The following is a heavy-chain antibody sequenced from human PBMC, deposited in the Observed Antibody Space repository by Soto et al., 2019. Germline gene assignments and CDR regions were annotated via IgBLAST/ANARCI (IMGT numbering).Heavy chain of an antibody. CDR1: GFTFSSYA. Sequence: GSLRLSCAASGFTFSSYAMSWVRQAPGKGLEWVSAISGSGGSTYYADSVKGRFTISRDNSKNTLYLQMNSLRAEDTAVYYCAKDRNFGPPGYYYGMDVWGQGTTVTVSS. D-gene: IGHD3-3*01. J-gene: IGHJ6*02. V-gene: IGHV3-23*01. CDR2: ISGSGGST. CDR3: AKDRNFGPPGYYYGMDV.